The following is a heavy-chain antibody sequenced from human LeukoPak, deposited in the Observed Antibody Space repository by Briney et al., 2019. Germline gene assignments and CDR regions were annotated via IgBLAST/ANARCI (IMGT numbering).Heavy chain of an antibody. Sequence: ASETLSLTCTVSGGSISTYYWSWIRQPPGKGLEWIGYIYNSGSNDYNPSLKSRVTMSIDTSKNQFSLKLSSVTAAGTAVYYCASGVRTSLYWGQGTLVTVSS. J-gene: IGHJ4*02. CDR2: IYNSGSN. V-gene: IGHV4-59*01. CDR3: ASGVRTSLY. CDR1: GGSISTYY. D-gene: IGHD1-7*01.